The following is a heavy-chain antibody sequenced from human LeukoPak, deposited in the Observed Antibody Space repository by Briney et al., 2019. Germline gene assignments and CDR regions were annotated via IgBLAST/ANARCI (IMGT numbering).Heavy chain of an antibody. CDR2: IFYSGST. V-gene: IGHV4-39*07. CDR1: SGSISTSNYY. J-gene: IGHJ6*03. Sequence: PSETLSLTCTVSSGSISTSNYYWGWVRQPPGKALEWIGNIFYSGSTYYSPSLKSRATISLDTSKNQFSLKLSSVTAADPAVYYCARGGGRKLFGVGAYYYYMDVWGKGTTVTVSS. CDR3: ARGGGRKLFGVGAYYYYMDV. D-gene: IGHD3-16*01.